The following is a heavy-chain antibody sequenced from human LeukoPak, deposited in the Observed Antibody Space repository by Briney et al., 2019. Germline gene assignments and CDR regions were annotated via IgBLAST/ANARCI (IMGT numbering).Heavy chain of an antibody. V-gene: IGHV4-34*01. CDR3: ASDTVKGPFDY. CDR2: INHSGST. CDR1: GGSFSGYY. D-gene: IGHD5-18*01. Sequence: PSETLSLTCAVYGGSFSGYYWSWIRQPPGKGLEWIGEINHSGSTNYNPSLKSRVTISVDTSKNQFSLKLSSVTAADTAVYYVASDTVKGPFDYWGQGTLVTVSS. J-gene: IGHJ4*02.